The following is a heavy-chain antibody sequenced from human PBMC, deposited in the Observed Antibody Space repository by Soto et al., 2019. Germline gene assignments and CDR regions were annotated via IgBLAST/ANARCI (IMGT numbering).Heavy chain of an antibody. D-gene: IGHD6-6*01. CDR3: TRDPSRDRSSRGWFDP. Sequence: PGGTPGLACAVSELTLRRSTMSWVGQAPGKGLEWVSTISSNSAYIYYTDALRGRFTISRDNAKNSLHLQMNSLRAEDTAVEYCTRDPSRDRSSRGWFDPWG. J-gene: IGHJ5*02. CDR2: ISSNSAYI. V-gene: IGHV3-21*01. CDR1: ELTLRRST.